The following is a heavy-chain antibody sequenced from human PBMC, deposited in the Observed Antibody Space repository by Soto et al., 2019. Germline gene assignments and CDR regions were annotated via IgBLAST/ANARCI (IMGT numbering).Heavy chain of an antibody. D-gene: IGHD3-10*01. CDR1: GFSLSTSGVG. CDR2: IYWDDDK. CDR3: AHSPRLPKLRWFGRNFYGRDV. V-gene: IGHV2-5*02. Sequence: QITLKESGPTLVKPTQTLTLTCTFSGFSLSTSGVGVGWIRQPPGKALEWLALIYWDDDKRYSPSLKSRLTSTKDTSKNQVVLTMTNLDPLDTATYYCAHSPRLPKLRWFGRNFYGRDVWGQGTTVTVSS. J-gene: IGHJ6*02.